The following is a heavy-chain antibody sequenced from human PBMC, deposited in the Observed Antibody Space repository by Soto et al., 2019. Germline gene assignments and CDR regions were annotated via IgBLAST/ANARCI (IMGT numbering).Heavy chain of an antibody. Sequence: GGSLRLSCAASGFTFNSYAMSWVRQAPGKGLEWVSGISGSGVSTFYADSVKGRFTVSRDNSKNTLFLQMNSLGAEDTAIYYCAKEVYGSGSYYLDSWGQGTLVTVSS. V-gene: IGHV3-23*01. CDR3: AKEVYGSGSYYLDS. CDR2: ISGSGVST. J-gene: IGHJ4*02. CDR1: GFTFNSYA. D-gene: IGHD3-10*01.